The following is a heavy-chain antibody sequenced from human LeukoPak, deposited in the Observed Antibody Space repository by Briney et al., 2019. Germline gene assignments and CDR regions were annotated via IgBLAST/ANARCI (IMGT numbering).Heavy chain of an antibody. CDR1: GYTFTSYG. CDR2: ISAYNGNT. J-gene: IGHJ4*02. Sequence: ASVKVSCKASGYTFTSYGISWVRQAPGQGLEWMGWISAYNGNTNYAQKFQGRVTMTRNTSISTAYMELSSLRSEDTAVYYCAREGYYYGSGSYPYGYWGQGTLVTVSS. V-gene: IGHV1-18*01. CDR3: AREGYYYGSGSYPYGY. D-gene: IGHD3-10*01.